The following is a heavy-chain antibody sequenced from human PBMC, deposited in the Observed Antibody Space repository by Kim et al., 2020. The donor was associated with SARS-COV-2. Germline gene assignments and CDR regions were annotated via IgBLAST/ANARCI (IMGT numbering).Heavy chain of an antibody. V-gene: IGHV3-23*01. Sequence: YADSVRGRFTISRDNSRNTVSLHMNSLRAEDTAVFYCAKVAVWTGSFGCWGQGTLVTVS. D-gene: IGHD3-10*01. J-gene: IGHJ4*02. CDR3: AKVAVWTGSFGC.